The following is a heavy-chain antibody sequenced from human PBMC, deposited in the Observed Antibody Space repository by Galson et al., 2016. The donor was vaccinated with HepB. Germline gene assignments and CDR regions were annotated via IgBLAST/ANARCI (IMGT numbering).Heavy chain of an antibody. CDR2: IKRKTDGGTT. CDR1: SFAFQNYA. J-gene: IGHJ4*02. CDR3: TTGSCSGVGCYSFNY. V-gene: IGHV3-15*01. D-gene: IGHD2-15*01. Sequence: SLRLSCAASSFAFQNYAMTWVRQAPGKGLEWVGRIKRKTDGGTTYYAAPVKGRFTISRDDSKNTLYLQMNSLNTEDTAVYYCTTGSCSGVGCYSFNYWGQGTLVTVSS.